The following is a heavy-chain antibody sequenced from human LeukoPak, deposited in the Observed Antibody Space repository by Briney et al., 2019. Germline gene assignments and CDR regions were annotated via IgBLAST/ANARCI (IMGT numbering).Heavy chain of an antibody. CDR3: ARDYSG. J-gene: IGHJ4*02. D-gene: IGHD1-26*01. Sequence: GGSLRLPCAASGFTFSSYWMSWARKAPGKGREGLANIKQEGTQKNNLNSVKGRFTISRDNAKNSLYLQMNSLRAEDTAVYYCARDYSGWGQGTLVTVSS. V-gene: IGHV3-7*01. CDR2: IKQEGTQK. CDR1: GFTFSSYW.